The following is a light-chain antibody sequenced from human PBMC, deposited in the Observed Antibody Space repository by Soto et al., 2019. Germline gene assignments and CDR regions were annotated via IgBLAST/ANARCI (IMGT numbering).Light chain of an antibody. CDR2: HAS. CDR3: QQSYSTLWT. V-gene: IGKV1-8*01. CDR1: QGISSY. J-gene: IGKJ1*01. Sequence: AIRMTQSPSSFSASTGDRVTITCRASQGISSYLAWYQQKPGTAPKVLIYHASNLQSGVPSRFSGSGSGTDFTLTISSLQPEDFATYYCQQSYSTLWTFGQGTKVDI.